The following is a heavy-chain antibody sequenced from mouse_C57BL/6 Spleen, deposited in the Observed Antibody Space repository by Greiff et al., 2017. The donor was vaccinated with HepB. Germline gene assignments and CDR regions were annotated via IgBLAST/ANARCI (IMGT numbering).Heavy chain of an antibody. V-gene: IGHV1-59*01. Sequence: QVQLQQPGAELVRPGTSVKLSCKASGYTFTSYWMHWVNQRPGQGLEWIGVIDPSDSYTNYNQKFKGKATLTVDTSSSTAYMQLSSLTSEDSAVYDCAGGDGYPHYFDYWGQGTTLTVSS. J-gene: IGHJ2*01. D-gene: IGHD2-3*01. CDR1: GYTFTSYW. CDR2: IDPSDSYT. CDR3: AGGDGYPHYFDY.